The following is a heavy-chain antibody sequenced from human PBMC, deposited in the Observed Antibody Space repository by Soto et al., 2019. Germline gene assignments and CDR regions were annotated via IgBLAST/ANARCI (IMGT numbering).Heavy chain of an antibody. CDR3: ARQEVLRFLEWLPPNYYYYGMDV. CDR1: GGTFSSYA. J-gene: IGHJ6*02. Sequence: SVKVSCKASGGTFSSYAISWVRQAPGQGLEWMGGIIPIFGTANYAQKFQGRVTFTADKSTSTAYMELSSLRSEDTAVYYCARQEVLRFLEWLPPNYYYYGMDVWGQGTTVTVSS. D-gene: IGHD3-3*01. CDR2: IIPIFGTA. V-gene: IGHV1-69*06.